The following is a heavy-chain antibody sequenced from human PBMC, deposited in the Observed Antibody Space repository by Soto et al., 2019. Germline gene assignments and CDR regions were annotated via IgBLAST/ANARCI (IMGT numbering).Heavy chain of an antibody. CDR3: ATRMTTAPY. J-gene: IGHJ4*02. D-gene: IGHD4-17*01. CDR1: GFAVSANY. CDR2: IYSGGDT. Sequence: EAHLVGSGGGLVQPGGSLRLSCAASGFAVSANYLSWVRQAPGKGLEWVSLIYSGGDTDYADSVRGRFTISSDNSKNTLYLQMNSLKAEATAVYYCATRMTTAPYWGQGALVNVSS. V-gene: IGHV3-66*01.